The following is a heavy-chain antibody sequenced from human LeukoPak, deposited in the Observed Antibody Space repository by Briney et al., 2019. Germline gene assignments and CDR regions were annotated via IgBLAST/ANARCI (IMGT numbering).Heavy chain of an antibody. V-gene: IGHV4-39*01. Sequence: SETLSLTCTVSGGSISSSIYYWGWIRQPPGKGLEWIGTIYYTGSTYYNPSLKSQVTISVDTSKNQFSLKLSSVTAADTAVYYCAGQAKDTYGYPSYFDYWGQGTLVTVSS. CDR3: AGQAKDTYGYPSYFDY. D-gene: IGHD5-18*01. CDR2: IYYTGST. J-gene: IGHJ4*02. CDR1: GGSISSSIYY.